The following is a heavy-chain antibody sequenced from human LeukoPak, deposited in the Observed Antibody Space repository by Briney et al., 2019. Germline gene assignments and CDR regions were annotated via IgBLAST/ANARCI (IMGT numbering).Heavy chain of an antibody. CDR2: ISYSGST. J-gene: IGHJ4*02. V-gene: IGHV4-59*01. CDR3: ARTQARLLHDY. Sequence: SETLSLTCTVSGGSISSYYWSWLRQPPGKGLEWIGYISYSGSTSYNPSLKSRVTISVDTSKNQFSLKLSSVTAADTAVYYCARTQARLLHDYWGQGTLVTVSS. D-gene: IGHD2-15*01. CDR1: GGSISSYY.